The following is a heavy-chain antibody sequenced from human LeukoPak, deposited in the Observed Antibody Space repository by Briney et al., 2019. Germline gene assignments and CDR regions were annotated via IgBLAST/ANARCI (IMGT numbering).Heavy chain of an antibody. CDR1: GFTFDDYA. V-gene: IGHV3-9*01. J-gene: IGHJ4*02. CDR3: AREIAVAGSDY. CDR2: ISWNSGSI. Sequence: GGSLRLSCAASGFTFDDYAMHWVRHAPGKGLEWVSGISWNSGSIGYADSVKGRFTISRDNAKNSLYLQMNSLRAEDTAVYYCAREIAVAGSDYWGQGTLVTVSS. D-gene: IGHD6-19*01.